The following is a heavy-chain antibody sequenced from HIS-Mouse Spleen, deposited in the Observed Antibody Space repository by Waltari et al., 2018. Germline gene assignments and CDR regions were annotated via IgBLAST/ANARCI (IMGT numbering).Heavy chain of an antibody. V-gene: IGHV4-39*07. J-gene: IGHJ2*01. CDR2: IYYSGST. D-gene: IGHD6-13*01. CDR1: GGSISSSSYY. CDR3: AREIPYSSSWYDWYFDL. Sequence: QLQLQESGPGLVKPSETLSLTCTVSGGSISSSSYYWGWVRQPPGKGLEWIGSIYYSGSTSYNPSLKIRVTLSVDTSKNQFSLKLSSVTAADTAVYYCAREIPYSSSWYDWYFDLWGRGTLVTVSS.